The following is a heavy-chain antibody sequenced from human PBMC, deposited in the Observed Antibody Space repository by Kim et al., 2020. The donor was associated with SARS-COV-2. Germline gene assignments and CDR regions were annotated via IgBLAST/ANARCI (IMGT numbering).Heavy chain of an antibody. V-gene: IGHV1-69*05. CDR3: ARDDAWAAAGTGTMGQIDY. CDR2: ISPIFGTA. Sequence: SVKVSCKASGCTFSSYAISWVRQAPGQGLEWMGGISPIFGTANYAQKFQGRVTITTDESTSTAYMELSSLRSDDTAVYYCARDDAWAAAGTGTMGQIDYWGQGTLVTVSS. J-gene: IGHJ4*02. D-gene: IGHD6-13*01. CDR1: GCTFSSYA.